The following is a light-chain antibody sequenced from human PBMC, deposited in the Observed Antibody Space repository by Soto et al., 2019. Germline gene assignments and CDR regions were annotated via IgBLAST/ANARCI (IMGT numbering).Light chain of an antibody. J-gene: IGLJ1*01. CDR3: SSYTSSSTLRTD. V-gene: IGLV2-14*01. CDR2: DVS. CDR1: SSDVGGYNY. Sequence: QSALTQPASVSGSPGQSITISCTGTSSDVGGYNYVSWYQQHPGKAPKLMIYDVSNRPSGVSNRFSGSKSGNTASLTISGLQAEDEADYYCSSYTSSSTLRTDFGTGTKLTVL.